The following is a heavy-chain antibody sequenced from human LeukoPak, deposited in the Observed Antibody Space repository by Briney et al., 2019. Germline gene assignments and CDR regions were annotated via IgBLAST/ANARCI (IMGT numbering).Heavy chain of an antibody. J-gene: IGHJ4*02. V-gene: IGHV4-39*01. Sequence: SETLSLTCTVSGGSISSSSYYWGWIRQPPGKGLEWIGSIYYSGSTYYNPSLKSRLTISLDTSKNQFSLKLSSVTAADTAVYYCVRLYGQWLVGSTASPYCLDHWGQGTLVTVSS. CDR2: IYYSGST. D-gene: IGHD6-19*01. CDR3: VRLYGQWLVGSTASPYCLDH. CDR1: GGSISSSSYY.